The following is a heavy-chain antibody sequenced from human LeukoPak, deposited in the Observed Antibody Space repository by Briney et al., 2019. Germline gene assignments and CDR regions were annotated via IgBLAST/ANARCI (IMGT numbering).Heavy chain of an antibody. D-gene: IGHD3-10*01. V-gene: IGHV3-23*01. CDR1: GFTFSSYA. CDR3: AKDSITMVRGVINRHDAFDI. CDR2: ISGSGGST. Sequence: GGSLRLSCAASGFTFSSYAMSWVRQAPGKGLEWVSAISGSGGSTYYADSVKGRFTISRDNSKNTLYLQMNSLRAEDTAVYYCAKDSITMVRGVINRHDAFDIWGQGTMVTVSS. J-gene: IGHJ3*02.